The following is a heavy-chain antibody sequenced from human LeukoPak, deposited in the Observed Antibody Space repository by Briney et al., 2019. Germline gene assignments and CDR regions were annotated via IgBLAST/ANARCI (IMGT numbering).Heavy chain of an antibody. Sequence: GGSLRLSCAASGFSFSLYWMTWVRQSPGKGLKWVADINPDGSQKYSVDSVKGRFTISRDNAKNSLFLHLNSLRVDDTATYYCVRQMIRFWFDPWGQGTRVTVSS. D-gene: IGHD3-16*01. J-gene: IGHJ5*02. CDR3: VRQMIRFWFDP. CDR2: INPDGSQK. V-gene: IGHV3-7*01. CDR1: GFSFSLYW.